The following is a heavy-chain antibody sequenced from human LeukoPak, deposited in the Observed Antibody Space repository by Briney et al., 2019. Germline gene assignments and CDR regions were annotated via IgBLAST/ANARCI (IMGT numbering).Heavy chain of an antibody. D-gene: IGHD3-10*01. Sequence: ASVTASCKASGYSFTGHHMHWVRQAPGQGLEWMGCINPKSGGTNYAQKFQGRVTMTRETSISTAYMDMSSLRCDDTAVYYCARNLWFGESSDAFDMWGQGTMVTVSS. V-gene: IGHV1-2*02. CDR3: ARNLWFGESSDAFDM. CDR1: GYSFTGHH. J-gene: IGHJ3*02. CDR2: INPKSGGT.